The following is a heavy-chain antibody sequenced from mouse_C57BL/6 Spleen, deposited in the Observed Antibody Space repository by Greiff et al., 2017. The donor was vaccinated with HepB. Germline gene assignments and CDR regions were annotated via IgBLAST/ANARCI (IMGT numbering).Heavy chain of an antibody. CDR2: ISSGGSYT. CDR3: ARPQDSSGYPYAMDY. CDR1: GFTFSSYG. J-gene: IGHJ4*01. Sequence: EVKLQESGGDLVKPGGSLKLSCAASGFTFSSYGMSWVRQTPDKRLEWVATISSGGSYTYYPDSVKGRFTISRDNAKNTLYLQMSSLKSEDTAMYYCARPQDSSGYPYAMDYWGQGTSVTVSS. V-gene: IGHV5-6*01. D-gene: IGHD3-2*02.